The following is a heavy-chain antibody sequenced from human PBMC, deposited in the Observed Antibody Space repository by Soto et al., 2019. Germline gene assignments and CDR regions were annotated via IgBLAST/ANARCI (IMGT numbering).Heavy chain of an antibody. J-gene: IGHJ6*02. CDR3: ARAEGGYCSGGSCYPNYYYYYGMDV. CDR1: GGSISSGGYS. CDR2: IYHSGST. Sequence: PSETLSLTCAVSGGSISSGGYSWSWIRQPPGKGLEWIGYIYHSGSTYYNPSLKSRVTISVDRSKNQFSLKLSSVTAADTAVYYCARAEGGYCSGGSCYPNYYYYYGMDVWGQGTTVTVSS. V-gene: IGHV4-30-2*01. D-gene: IGHD2-15*01.